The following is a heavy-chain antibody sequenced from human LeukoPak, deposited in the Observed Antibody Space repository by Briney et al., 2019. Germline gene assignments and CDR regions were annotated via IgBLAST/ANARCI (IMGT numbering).Heavy chain of an antibody. D-gene: IGHD4-17*01. CDR1: GFTFSKYD. CDR2: ISRDGTT. J-gene: IGHJ4*02. V-gene: IGHV3-23*01. CDR3: SKKGQNDDYGKPD. Sequence: GGSLRLSCAASGFTFSKYDMYWIRQAPGKGLECVSVISRDGTTYYADPVKGRFTISRDNSQNTLSLQMNSLKAEDTAVYYCSKKGQNDDYGKPDWGQGTLVTVSS.